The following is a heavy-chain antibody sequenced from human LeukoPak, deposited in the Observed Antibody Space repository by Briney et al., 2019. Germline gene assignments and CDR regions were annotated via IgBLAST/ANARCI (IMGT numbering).Heavy chain of an antibody. J-gene: IGHJ4*02. D-gene: IGHD1-26*01. CDR2: ISGSGGST. CDR3: ARDSGSYNYFDY. V-gene: IGHV3-23*01. CDR1: GFTFSSYA. Sequence: PGGSLRLSCAASGFTFSSYAMSWVRQAPGKGLEWVSAISGSGGSTYYADSVKGRFTISRDNSKNTLYLQMNSLRAEDTAVYYCARDSGSYNYFDYWGQGTLVTVSS.